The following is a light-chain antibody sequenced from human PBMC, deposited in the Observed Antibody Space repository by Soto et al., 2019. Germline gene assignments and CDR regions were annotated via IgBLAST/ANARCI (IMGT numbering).Light chain of an antibody. Sequence: DIQMTQSPSSLSTSIGDRVTISCRASQSISSFLNWFQQKPGKAPKLLICAASSLQSGVPSRFSGSGSGTNFTLTIDSLQPEDFATYYCQQSYSIWWTFGQGTKVEFK. J-gene: IGKJ1*01. V-gene: IGKV1-39*01. CDR2: AAS. CDR1: QSISSF. CDR3: QQSYSIWWT.